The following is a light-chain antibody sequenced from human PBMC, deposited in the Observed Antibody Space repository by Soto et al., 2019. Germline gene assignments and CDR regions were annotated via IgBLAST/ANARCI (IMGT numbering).Light chain of an antibody. CDR1: QSISSY. CDR2: AAS. Sequence: DIPMTQSPSSLSASVGDRVTLTCRASQSISSYLNWFQQKPGKAPRLLIYAASSLQSGVPSRFSGSGSGTDFTLTISSLQPEDFATYYCLQSYSTPPYTFGQGTKLEIK. V-gene: IGKV1-39*01. CDR3: LQSYSTPPYT. J-gene: IGKJ2*01.